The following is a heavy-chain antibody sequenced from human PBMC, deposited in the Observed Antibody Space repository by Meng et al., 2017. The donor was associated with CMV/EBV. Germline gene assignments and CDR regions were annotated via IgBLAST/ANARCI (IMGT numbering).Heavy chain of an antibody. Sequence: GGSLRLSCAASGFTFSSYSMNWVRQAPGKGLEWVSSISSSSSYLYYADSVKGRFTISRDNAKNSLYLQMNSLRAEDTAVYYCARDYPLRSYVGYGMDVWGQGTTVTVSS. CDR2: ISSSSSYL. CDR3: ARDYPLRSYVGYGMDV. V-gene: IGHV3-21*01. CDR1: GFTFSSYS. D-gene: IGHD3-3*01. J-gene: IGHJ6*02.